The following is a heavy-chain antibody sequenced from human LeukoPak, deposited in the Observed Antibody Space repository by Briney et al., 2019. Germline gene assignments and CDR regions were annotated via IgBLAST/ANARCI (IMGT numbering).Heavy chain of an antibody. Sequence: ASVKVSCKASGYTLTRYFIHWVRQAPGQGLEWMGIINPNGGSTSYPQRFQGRVTITRDTSASTAYMELSSLRSEDTAVYYCARDPRSGFHDYWGQGTLVTVSS. J-gene: IGHJ4*02. CDR2: INPNGGST. CDR1: GYTLTRYF. V-gene: IGHV1-46*01. CDR3: ARDPRSGFHDY. D-gene: IGHD3-22*01.